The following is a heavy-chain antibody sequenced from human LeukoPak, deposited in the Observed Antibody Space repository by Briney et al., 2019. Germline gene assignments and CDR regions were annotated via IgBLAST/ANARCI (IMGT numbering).Heavy chain of an antibody. Sequence: GGSLRLSCAASGFTFSDSYMSWIRQAPGKGLEWVSYISSSGSTIYYADSVKGRFTISRDNAKNSLYLQMNSLRAEDTAVYYCARDAKYYDFWTHYFDYWGQGTLVTVSS. J-gene: IGHJ4*02. D-gene: IGHD3-3*01. V-gene: IGHV3-11*01. CDR2: ISSSGSTI. CDR1: GFTFSDSY. CDR3: ARDAKYYDFWTHYFDY.